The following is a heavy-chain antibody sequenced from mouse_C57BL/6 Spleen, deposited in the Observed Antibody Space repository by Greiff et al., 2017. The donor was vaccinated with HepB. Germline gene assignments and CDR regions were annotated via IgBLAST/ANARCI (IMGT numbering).Heavy chain of an antibody. J-gene: IGHJ1*03. D-gene: IGHD1-1*01. CDR1: GYTFTDYY. V-gene: IGHV1-26*01. CDR3: ARSDYYGSSLRYWYFDV. CDR2: INPNNGGT. Sequence: EVQLQQSGPELVKPGASVKITCKVSGYTFTDYYMNWVKQSHGKSLEWIGDINPNNGGTSYNQKFKGKATLTVDKSSSTAYMELLSLTSEDSAVYYCARSDYYGSSLRYWYFDVWGTGTTVTVSS.